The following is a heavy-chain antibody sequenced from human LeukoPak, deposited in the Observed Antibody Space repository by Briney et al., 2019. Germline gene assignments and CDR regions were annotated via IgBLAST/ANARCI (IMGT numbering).Heavy chain of an antibody. Sequence: GGSLRLSCGASGFTFSNYGMLWVRQAPGKGLEWVAFIRYDGNNKLYADSMKGRFTVSRDNAKNSLYLQMNSLRADDTAVYYCARDDTTSGYYEFGYWGQGTLVTVSS. CDR2: IRYDGNNK. CDR1: GFTFSNYG. V-gene: IGHV3-30*02. CDR3: ARDDTTSGYYEFGY. D-gene: IGHD5-12*01. J-gene: IGHJ4*02.